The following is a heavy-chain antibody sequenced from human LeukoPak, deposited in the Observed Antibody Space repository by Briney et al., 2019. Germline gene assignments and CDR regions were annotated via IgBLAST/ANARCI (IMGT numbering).Heavy chain of an antibody. CDR3: ARDTVEYYYDSSGYYDY. Sequence: GGSLRLSCAASGFTFSSYSMNWVRQAPGKGLEWVSSISSSSSYIYYADSVKGRFTISRDNAKNSLYLQLNSLRAEDTAVYYCARDTVEYYYDSSGYYDYWGQGTLVTVSS. D-gene: IGHD3-22*01. V-gene: IGHV3-21*01. CDR2: ISSSSSYI. CDR1: GFTFSSYS. J-gene: IGHJ4*02.